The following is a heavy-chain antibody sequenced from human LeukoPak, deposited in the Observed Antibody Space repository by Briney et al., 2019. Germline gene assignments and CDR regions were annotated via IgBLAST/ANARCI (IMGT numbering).Heavy chain of an antibody. Sequence: GASVKVSCKSSGYTFTNYDIDWVRQASGQGLEWMGWMNPNSGNTDSAQKFQGRVTMTSNTSISTAYMELSSLRSEDTAVYYCARGLRREQQLLRAFDYWGQGTPVTVSS. J-gene: IGHJ4*02. V-gene: IGHV1-8*01. CDR3: ARGLRREQQLLRAFDY. D-gene: IGHD6-13*01. CDR2: MNPNSGNT. CDR1: GYTFTNYD.